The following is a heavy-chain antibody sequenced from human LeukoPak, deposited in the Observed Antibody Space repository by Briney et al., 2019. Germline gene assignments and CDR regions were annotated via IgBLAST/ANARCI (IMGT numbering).Heavy chain of an antibody. CDR1: GGSISSYY. CDR2: IYSSANI. D-gene: IGHD2-15*01. CDR3: ARVTGDVVGPFYYYYLDV. J-gene: IGHJ6*03. V-gene: IGHV4-59*12. Sequence: SETLSLTCTVSGGSISSYYWSWIRQPPGKGLEWIGYIYSSANIDYNPSLESRVTLSIDTSKNQFSLKLSSVTAADTAVYYCARVTGDVVGPFYYYYLDVWGKGTTVTISS.